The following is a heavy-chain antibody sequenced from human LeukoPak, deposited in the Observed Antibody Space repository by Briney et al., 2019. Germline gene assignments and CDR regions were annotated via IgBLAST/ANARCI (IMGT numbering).Heavy chain of an antibody. CDR3: ARGPLYYYDSSGYYYYYYYMDV. Sequence: SETLSLTCAVSGDPISNFYWSWIRQPPGKGLEWIGYIYYSGSTNYNPSLKSRVTISVDTSKNQFSLKLSSVTAADTAVYYCARGPLYYYDSSGYYYYYYYMDVWGKGTTVTISS. CDR2: IYYSGST. CDR1: GDPISNFY. V-gene: IGHV4-59*01. D-gene: IGHD3-22*01. J-gene: IGHJ6*03.